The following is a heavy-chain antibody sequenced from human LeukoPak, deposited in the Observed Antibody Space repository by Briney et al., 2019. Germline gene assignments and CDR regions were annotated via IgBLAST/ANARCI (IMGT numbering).Heavy chain of an antibody. D-gene: IGHD3-22*01. CDR2: IRSKTYRGTT. CDR1: GFSFGDYA. Sequence: GGSLRLSCTASGFSFGDYAMSSVRQAPGRGGEGVGFIRSKTYRGTTKYAASVKGRFTISRDDSKSIDYLQTNSLKIEDTAIYYCTSVYDTSAYYHSGIDYWGQGTLVTVSS. CDR3: TSVYDTSAYYHSGIDY. J-gene: IGHJ4*02. V-gene: IGHV3-49*04.